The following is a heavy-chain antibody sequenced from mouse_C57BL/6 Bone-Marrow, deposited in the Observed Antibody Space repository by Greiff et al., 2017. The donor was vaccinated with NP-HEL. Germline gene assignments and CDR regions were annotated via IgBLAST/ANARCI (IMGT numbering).Heavy chain of an antibody. V-gene: IGHV1-26*01. J-gene: IGHJ2*01. D-gene: IGHD1-1*01. Sequence: EVQLQQSGPELVKPGASVKISCKASGYTFTDYYMNWVKQSPGKSLEWIGDINPNNGGTSYNQKFKGKATLTVDKSSSTAYMELRSLTSEDSAVYYCARGTTVADYWGQGTTLTVSS. CDR2: INPNNGGT. CDR3: ARGTTVADY. CDR1: GYTFTDYY.